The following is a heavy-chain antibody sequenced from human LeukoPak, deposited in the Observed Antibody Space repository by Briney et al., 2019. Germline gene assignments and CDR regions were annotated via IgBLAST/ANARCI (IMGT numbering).Heavy chain of an antibody. CDR1: GGSISSYY. CDR2: IYTSGST. J-gene: IGHJ4*02. Sequence: SETLSLTRTVSGGSISSYYWSWIRQPAGKGLEWIGRIYTSGSTNYNPSLKSRVTMSVDTSKNQFSLKLSSVTAADTAVYYCARANYYGSGSYRSDWGQGTLVTVSS. D-gene: IGHD3-10*01. CDR3: ARANYYGSGSYRSD. V-gene: IGHV4-4*07.